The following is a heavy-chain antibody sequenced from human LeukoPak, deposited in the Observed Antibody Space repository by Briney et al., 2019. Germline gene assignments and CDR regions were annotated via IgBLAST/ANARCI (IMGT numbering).Heavy chain of an antibody. Sequence: PGGSLRLSCAASGFTFITYWMHWVRQAPGKGLVWVSSINSDGSTRTYADSVKGRFTISRDNAKNMVYLQMNSLRAEDTAVYYCAKDPTLIIAAAADYWGQGTLVTVSS. CDR2: INSDGSTR. CDR3: AKDPTLIIAAAADY. CDR1: GFTFITYW. J-gene: IGHJ4*02. D-gene: IGHD6-13*01. V-gene: IGHV3-74*01.